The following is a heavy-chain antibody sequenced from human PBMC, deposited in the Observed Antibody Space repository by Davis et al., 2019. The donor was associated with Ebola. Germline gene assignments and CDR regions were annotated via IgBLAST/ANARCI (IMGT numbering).Heavy chain of an antibody. CDR1: GFRFRDYW. J-gene: IGHJ4*02. CDR2: INGDGSDA. V-gene: IGHV3-74*03. D-gene: IGHD3-3*01. CDR3: ATLFGVPADY. Sequence: GESLKISCAASGFRFRDYWMHWVRQVPGKGLVWVSHINGDGSDAKYADSVKGRFTISRDNAKNSLYLQMNNLRAEDTAVYYCATLFGVPADYWGQGTLVTVSS.